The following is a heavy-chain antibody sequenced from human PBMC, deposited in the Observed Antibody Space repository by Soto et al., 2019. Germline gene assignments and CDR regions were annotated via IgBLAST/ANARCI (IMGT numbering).Heavy chain of an antibody. V-gene: IGHV1-18*01. Sequence: GASVKVSCKASGYTFTSYGISWARQAPGQGLEWMGWISAYNGNTNYAQKLQGRVTMTTDTSTSTAYMELRSLRSDDTAVYYCASSEFEDIVVVPAAKGGYYCGMDVWGQGTTVTVSS. D-gene: IGHD2-2*01. J-gene: IGHJ6*02. CDR3: ASSEFEDIVVVPAAKGGYYCGMDV. CDR2: ISAYNGNT. CDR1: GYTFTSYG.